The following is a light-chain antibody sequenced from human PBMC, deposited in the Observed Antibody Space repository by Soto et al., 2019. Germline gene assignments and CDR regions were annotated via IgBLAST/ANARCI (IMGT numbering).Light chain of an antibody. V-gene: IGKV3-15*01. CDR2: AAS. J-gene: IGKJ3*01. CDR3: QQYNNWPPIA. Sequence: IVMTQSPATLSVSPGERDTLSCRASQSVSGNLAWSQQKPGQAPSLLIYAASTRATGSPARFSGSGSGTEFTLTISSLQSEDFAVYYCQQYNNWPPIAFGPGTRVDI. CDR1: QSVSGN.